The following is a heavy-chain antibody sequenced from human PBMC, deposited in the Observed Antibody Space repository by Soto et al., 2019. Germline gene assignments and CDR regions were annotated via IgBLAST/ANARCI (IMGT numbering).Heavy chain of an antibody. CDR1: GGSISSSSYY. CDR3: ARQRADILTGYYYHYYYMDV. Sequence: SETLSLTCTVSGGSISSSSYYWGWIRQPPGKGLEWIGSIYYSGSTYYNPSLKSRVTISVDTSKNQFSLKLSSVTAADTAVYYCARQRADILTGYYYHYYYMDVWGKGTTVTVS. J-gene: IGHJ6*03. CDR2: IYYSGST. D-gene: IGHD3-9*01. V-gene: IGHV4-39*01.